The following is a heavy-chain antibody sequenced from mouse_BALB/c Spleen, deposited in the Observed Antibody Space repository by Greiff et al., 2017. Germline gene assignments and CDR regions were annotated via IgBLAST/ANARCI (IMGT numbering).Heavy chain of an antibody. Sequence: QVQLKESGPGLVAPSQSLSITCTVSGFSLTSYGVHWVRQPPGKGLEWLGVIWAGGSTNYNSALMSRLSISKDNSKSQVFLKMNSLQTDDTAMYYCARDRELRLRSFAYWGQGTLVTVSA. CDR2: IWAGGST. D-gene: IGHD1-2*01. V-gene: IGHV2-9*02. CDR1: GFSLTSYG. CDR3: ARDRELRLRSFAY. J-gene: IGHJ3*01.